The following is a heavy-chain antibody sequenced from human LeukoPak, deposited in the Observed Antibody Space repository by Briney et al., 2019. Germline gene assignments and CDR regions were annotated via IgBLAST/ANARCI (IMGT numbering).Heavy chain of an antibody. V-gene: IGHV3-9*01. Sequence: GGSLRLSCAASGFTFDDYAMHWVRQAPGNRLEWVSGISWNSGSIGYADSVKGRFTISRDNAKNSLYLQMNSLRAEDTALYYCAKGPRGETLLFPYFDYWGQGTLVTVSS. CDR2: ISWNSGSI. CDR3: AKGPRGETLLFPYFDY. D-gene: IGHD2-21*02. J-gene: IGHJ4*02. CDR1: GFTFDDYA.